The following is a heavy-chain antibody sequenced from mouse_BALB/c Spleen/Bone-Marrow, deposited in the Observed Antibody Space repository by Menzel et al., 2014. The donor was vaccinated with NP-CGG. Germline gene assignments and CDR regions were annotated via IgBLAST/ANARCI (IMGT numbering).Heavy chain of an antibody. CDR3: TRDGSPFAY. CDR2: INPSSGYT. D-gene: IGHD2-3*01. V-gene: IGHV1-4*01. Sequence: VQLQESGAELARPGASVKMSCKASGYTFTSYTMHWVKQRPGQGLEWIGYINPSSGYTNYNQKFKDKATLTVDKSSSTAYMQLSSPTSEDSAVYYCTRDGSPFAYWGQGTLVTVSA. CDR1: GYTFTSYT. J-gene: IGHJ3*01.